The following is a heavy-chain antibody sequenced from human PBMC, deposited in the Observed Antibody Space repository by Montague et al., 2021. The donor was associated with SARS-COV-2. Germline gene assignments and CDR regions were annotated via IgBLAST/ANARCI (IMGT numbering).Heavy chain of an antibody. CDR3: ARLADRMVWTGELTELEY. Sequence: SETLSLTCTVSGGSISSRNSYWGWVRQPPGKGLEWIGTIPYSGKTYYNPSLKSRVTLSVDTSKNHFSLKLASVTATDTALYYCARLADRMVWTGELTELEYWGQGTLVTVSS. D-gene: IGHD3-16*01. V-gene: IGHV4-39*02. CDR2: IPYSGKT. J-gene: IGHJ4*02. CDR1: GGSISSRNSY.